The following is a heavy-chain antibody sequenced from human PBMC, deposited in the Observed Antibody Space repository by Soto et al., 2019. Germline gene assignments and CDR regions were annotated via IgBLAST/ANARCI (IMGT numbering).Heavy chain of an antibody. Sequence: GGSLRLSCAASGFIFNEYGMPWVRQAPGKGLEWVAVIWYDGSNKYYADSVKGRFTFSRDNSKNTMSLQMNSLRVEDTAIYYCARWGCSGSNCNLNQRSFDLWGQGT. D-gene: IGHD2-15*01. V-gene: IGHV3-33*01. CDR3: ARWGCSGSNCNLNQRSFDL. CDR1: GFIFNEYG. CDR2: IWYDGSNK. J-gene: IGHJ4*02.